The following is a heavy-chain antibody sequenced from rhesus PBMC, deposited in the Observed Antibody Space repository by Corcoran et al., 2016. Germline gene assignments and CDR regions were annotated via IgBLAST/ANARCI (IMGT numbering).Heavy chain of an antibody. V-gene: IGHV4-173*01. CDR3: ATLVGVPGSLDV. Sequence: QVQLQESGPGLVKPSETLSLTCAVSGGSVSRTYWSWILHAPGKGLEWIGRISGSGGGADYNPSLKSRVTLSTETSKNQFSLRLTSVTAADTALYFCATLVGVPGSLDVWGRGVLVTVSS. J-gene: IGHJ5-2*02. D-gene: IGHD2-39*01. CDR1: GGSVSRTY. CDR2: ISGSGGGA.